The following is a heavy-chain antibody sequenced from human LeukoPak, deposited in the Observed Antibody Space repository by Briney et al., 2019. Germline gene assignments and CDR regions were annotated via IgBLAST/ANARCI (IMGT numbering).Heavy chain of an antibody. CDR3: ARDHNWGLDY. J-gene: IGHJ4*02. CDR2: ISGSSSTI. CDR1: GVTFSSYS. Sequence: GGSLRLSCAASGVTFSSYSMSWVRQAPGKGLEWVSYISGSSSTIYYADSVKGRFTISRDNAKNSLYLQMNSLRDEDTAVYYCARDHNWGLDYWGQGTLVTVSS. V-gene: IGHV3-48*02. D-gene: IGHD7-27*01.